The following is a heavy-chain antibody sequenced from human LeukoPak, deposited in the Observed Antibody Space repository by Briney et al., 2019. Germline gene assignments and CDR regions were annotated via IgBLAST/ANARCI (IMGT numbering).Heavy chain of an antibody. D-gene: IGHD3-10*01. CDR2: IYYSGST. V-gene: IGHV4-59*12. J-gene: IGHJ5*02. CDR3: ARREDYGSGTMFDP. Sequence: SETLSLTCTVSGGSISSYYWSWIRQPPGKGLEWIGYIYYSGSTNYNPSLKSRVTISVDTSKNQFPLKLSSVTSADTAVYYCARREDYGSGTMFDPWGQGTLVTVSS. CDR1: GGSISSYY.